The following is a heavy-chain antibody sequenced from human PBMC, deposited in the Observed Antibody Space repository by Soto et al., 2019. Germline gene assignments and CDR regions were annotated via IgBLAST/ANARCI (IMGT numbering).Heavy chain of an antibody. CDR3: ATSVRLDQGWFDP. D-gene: IGHD2-2*01. CDR2: IIPIFGTA. V-gene: IGHV1-69*01. Sequence: GASVKVSCKASGGTFSSYAISWVRQAPGQGLEWMGGIIPIFGTANYAQKFQGRVTITADESTSTAYIELSSLRSEDTAVYYCATSVRLDQGWFDPWGQGTLVTVSS. CDR1: GGTFSSYA. J-gene: IGHJ5*02.